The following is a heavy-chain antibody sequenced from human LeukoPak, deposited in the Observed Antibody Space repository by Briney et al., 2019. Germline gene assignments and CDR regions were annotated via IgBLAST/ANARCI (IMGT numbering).Heavy chain of an antibody. CDR1: GGSFSGYY. CDR2: IDHSGST. V-gene: IGHV4-34*01. CDR3: VRVSLLTPYYFDY. D-gene: IGHD2-15*01. Sequence: SETLSLPCAVYGGSFSGYYWSWIRQPPGKGLEWIGEIDHSGSTNYNPSLKSRVTISVDTSKNQFSLKLSSVTAADTAVYYCVRVSLLTPYYFDYWGQGTLVTVSS. J-gene: IGHJ4*02.